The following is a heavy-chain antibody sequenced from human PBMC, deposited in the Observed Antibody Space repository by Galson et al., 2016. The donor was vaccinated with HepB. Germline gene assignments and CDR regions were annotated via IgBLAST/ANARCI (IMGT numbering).Heavy chain of an antibody. J-gene: IGHJ1*01. CDR3: ARYGDEAGWNFHQ. Sequence: SLRLSCAASGFTFSRFWMNWVRQAPGKGLEWVASIKEDGSKAFYADSVKGRFTISSDNVENSLSLQMNSLRAEDTAVFYCARYGDEAGWNFHQWGQGTLVTVSS. CDR1: GFTFSRFW. V-gene: IGHV3-7*03. D-gene: IGHD6-19*01. CDR2: IKEDGSKA.